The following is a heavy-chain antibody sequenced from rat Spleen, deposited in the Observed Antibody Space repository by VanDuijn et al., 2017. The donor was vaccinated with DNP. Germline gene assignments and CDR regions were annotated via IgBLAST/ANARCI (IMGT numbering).Heavy chain of an antibody. CDR2: INGEGNT. V-gene: IGHV3-3*01. J-gene: IGHJ4*01. CDR3: ARLRLEWEVRAMDA. Sequence: EVQLQESGPGLVKPSQSLSLTCSVTGYSITSNFRWSWIRKFPGNKLEWMGYINGEGNTNYNPSLKSRISITRDTSKNQFFLQVNSVTTEDTATYYCARLRLEWEVRAMDAWGQGTSVTVSS. D-gene: IGHD1-1*01. CDR1: GYSITSNFR.